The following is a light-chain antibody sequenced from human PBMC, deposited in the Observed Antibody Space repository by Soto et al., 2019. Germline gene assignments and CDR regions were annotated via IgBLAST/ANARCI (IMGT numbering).Light chain of an antibody. V-gene: IGKV3-20*01. Sequence: EIVLTQSPGTLSLSPGERATLSCRASQSVSSSYLGWYQQKAGQAPRLLIYGASSRATGIPDRFSGSGSGTDFTLTISRLEPEDFAVYYCQQYGIFGQGTKLEIK. J-gene: IGKJ2*01. CDR2: GAS. CDR3: QQYGI. CDR1: QSVSSSY.